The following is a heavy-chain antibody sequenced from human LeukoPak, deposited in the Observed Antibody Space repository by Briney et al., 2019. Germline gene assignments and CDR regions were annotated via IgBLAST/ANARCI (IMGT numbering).Heavy chain of an antibody. Sequence: ASVKVSCKASGYTFTGYYMHWVRQAPGQGLEWMGWINPNSGGTNYAQRFQGRVAMTTDTSITTAHMELSSLTSDDTAVYYCARGSGVGELFPVDYWGQGTLVTVSS. D-gene: IGHD3-10*01. CDR1: GYTFTGYY. J-gene: IGHJ4*02. CDR2: INPNSGGT. V-gene: IGHV1-2*02. CDR3: ARGSGVGELFPVDY.